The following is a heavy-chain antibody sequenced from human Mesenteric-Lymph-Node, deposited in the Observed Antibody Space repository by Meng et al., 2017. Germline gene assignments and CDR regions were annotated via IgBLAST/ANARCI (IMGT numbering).Heavy chain of an antibody. CDR1: GGTFSSYT. J-gene: IGHJ4*02. Sequence: ASVKVSCKASGGTFSSYTISWVRQAPGQGLEWMGWINPNSGGTNYAQKFQGRVTMTRDTSISTAYMELSRLRSDDTAVYYCARDFKVVTAIPLPKYWDQGTLATFPS. V-gene: IGHV1-2*02. D-gene: IGHD2-21*02. CDR3: ARDFKVVTAIPLPKY. CDR2: INPNSGGT.